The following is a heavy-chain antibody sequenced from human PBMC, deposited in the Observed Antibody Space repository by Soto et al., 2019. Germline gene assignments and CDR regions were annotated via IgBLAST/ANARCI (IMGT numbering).Heavy chain of an antibody. D-gene: IGHD1-1*01. Sequence: SETLSLTCAVYGGSFSGYYWSWIRQPPGKGLEWIGEINHSGSTNYNPSLKSRVTISVDTSKNQFSLKLSSVTAADTAVYYCARGSSKGVWNHPYGMDVWGQGTTVTVSS. CDR3: ARGSSKGVWNHPYGMDV. J-gene: IGHJ6*02. V-gene: IGHV4-34*01. CDR2: INHSGST. CDR1: GGSFSGYY.